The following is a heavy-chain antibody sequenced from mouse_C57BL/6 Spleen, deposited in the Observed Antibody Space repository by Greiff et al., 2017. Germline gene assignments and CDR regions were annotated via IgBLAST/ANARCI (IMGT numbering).Heavy chain of an antibody. V-gene: IGHV5-17*01. CDR2: ISSGSSTI. J-gene: IGHJ2*01. D-gene: IGHD4-1*01. CDR3: AGGTGKDFDY. CDR1: GFTFSDYG. Sequence: EVKVVESGGGLVKPGGSLKLSCAASGFTFSDYGMHWVRQAPEKGLEWVAYISSGSSTIYYADTVKGRFTISRDNAKNTLFLQMTSLRSEDTAMYYCAGGTGKDFDYWGQGTTLTVSS.